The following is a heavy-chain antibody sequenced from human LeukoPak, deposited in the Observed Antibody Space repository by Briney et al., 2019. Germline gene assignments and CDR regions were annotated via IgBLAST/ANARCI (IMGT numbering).Heavy chain of an antibody. CDR2: IYYSGST. D-gene: IGHD6-19*01. J-gene: IGHJ4*02. Sequence: SETLSLTCTVSGGSISSSSYYWGWIRQPPGKGLEWIGSIYYSGSTYYNPSLKSRVTISVDTSKNQFSLKLSSVTAADTAVYYCAGYSSGLDNSLGLFDYWGQGTLVTVSS. V-gene: IGHV4-39*01. CDR1: GGSISSSSYY. CDR3: AGYSSGLDNSLGLFDY.